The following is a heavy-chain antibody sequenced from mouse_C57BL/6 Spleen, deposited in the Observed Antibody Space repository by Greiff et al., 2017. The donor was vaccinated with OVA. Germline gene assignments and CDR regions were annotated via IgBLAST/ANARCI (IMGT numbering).Heavy chain of an antibody. CDR2: ISDGGSYT. J-gene: IGHJ2*01. V-gene: IGHV5-4*01. CDR1: GFTFSSYA. CDR3: ARDPLLMDFDY. D-gene: IGHD1-1*01. Sequence: EVQLQESGGGLVKPGGSLKLSCAASGFTFSSYAMSWVRQTPEKRLEWVATISDGGSYTYYPDNVKGRFTISRDNAKNNLYLQMSHLKSEDTAMYYCARDPLLMDFDYWGQGTTLTVSS.